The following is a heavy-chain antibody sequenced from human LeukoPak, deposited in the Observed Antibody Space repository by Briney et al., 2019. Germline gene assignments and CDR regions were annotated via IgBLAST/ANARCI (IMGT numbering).Heavy chain of an antibody. J-gene: IGHJ3*02. D-gene: IGHD3-22*01. CDR3: AKDLDPYDSTVGTFDI. V-gene: IGHV3-11*01. CDR2: ISSSGSTI. CDR1: GFTFSDYY. Sequence: GGSLRLSCAASGFTFSDYYMSWIRQAPGKGLEWVSYISSSGSTIYYADSVKGRFTISRDNAKNSLYLQMNSLRAEDTAVNYCAKDLDPYDSTVGTFDIWGQGTMVTVSS.